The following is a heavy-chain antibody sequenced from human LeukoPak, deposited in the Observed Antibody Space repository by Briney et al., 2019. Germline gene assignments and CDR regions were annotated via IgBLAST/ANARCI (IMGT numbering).Heavy chain of an antibody. CDR3: ARDERELWFGELLHYWYFDL. CDR1: GFTFSSYW. CDR2: IKQDGSEK. V-gene: IGHV3-7*01. J-gene: IGHJ2*01. D-gene: IGHD3-10*01. Sequence: GGSLRLSCAASGFTFSSYWMSWVRQAPGKGLEWVANIKQDGSEKYYVDSVMGRFTISRDNAKNSLYLQMNSLRAEDTAVYYCARDERELWFGELLHYWYFDLWGRGTLVTVSS.